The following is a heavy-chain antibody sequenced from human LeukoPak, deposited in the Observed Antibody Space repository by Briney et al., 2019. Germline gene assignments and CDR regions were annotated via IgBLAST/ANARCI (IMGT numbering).Heavy chain of an antibody. V-gene: IGHV4-4*07. J-gene: IGHJ4*02. CDR3: ATDSITIFGVVIGFDY. Sequence: SETLSLTCTVSGGAISSYYWSWIRQPAGEGLEWIGRIYTSGSTNYNPSLKSRVTMSVDTSKNQFSLKLSSVTAADTAVYYCATDSITIFGVVIGFDYWGQGTLVTVSS. D-gene: IGHD3-3*01. CDR1: GGAISSYY. CDR2: IYTSGST.